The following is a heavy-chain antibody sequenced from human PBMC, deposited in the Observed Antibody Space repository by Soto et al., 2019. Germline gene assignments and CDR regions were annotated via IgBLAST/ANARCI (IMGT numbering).Heavy chain of an antibody. Sequence: VQLVESGGGLVQPGGSLRLSCAASGFIFSDHYMDWVRQAPGKGLEWVGRIKNKANSYTTEYAASVKGRFTISRDDSQHSLYLQMNSLKTEDTAVYYCTRISLVGATGGRYFDYWGQGTLLTVSS. D-gene: IGHD1-26*01. CDR3: TRISLVGATGGRYFDY. V-gene: IGHV3-72*01. CDR1: GFIFSDHY. CDR2: IKNKANSYTT. J-gene: IGHJ4*02.